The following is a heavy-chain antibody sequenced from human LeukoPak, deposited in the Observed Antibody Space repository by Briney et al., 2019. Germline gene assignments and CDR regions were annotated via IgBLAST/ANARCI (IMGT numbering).Heavy chain of an antibody. J-gene: IGHJ6*02. CDR3: ARDRPFAAAADYGNYYYYGMDV. V-gene: IGHV3-53*01. Sequence: PGGSLRLSCAASGFTVSSNYMSWVRRAPGKGLEWVSVIYSGGSTYYADSVKGRFTISRDNSKNTLYLQMNSLRAEDTAVYYCARDRPFAAAADYGNYYYYGMDVWGQGTTVTVSS. D-gene: IGHD6-13*01. CDR2: IYSGGST. CDR1: GFTVSSNY.